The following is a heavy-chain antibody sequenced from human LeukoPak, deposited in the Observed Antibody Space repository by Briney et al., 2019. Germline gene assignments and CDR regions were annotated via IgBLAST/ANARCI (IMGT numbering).Heavy chain of an antibody. V-gene: IGHV1-18*01. CDR1: GYTFTSYG. CDR2: ISAYNGNT. Sequence: GASVKVSCKASGYTFTSYGISWVRQAPGQGLEWMGWISAYNGNTNYAQKLQGRVTMTTDTSTSTAYMELRSLRSDDTAVYYCARDAAWQWLASSVLSYFDYWGQGTLVTVSS. J-gene: IGHJ4*02. D-gene: IGHD6-19*01. CDR3: ARDAAWQWLASSVLSYFDY.